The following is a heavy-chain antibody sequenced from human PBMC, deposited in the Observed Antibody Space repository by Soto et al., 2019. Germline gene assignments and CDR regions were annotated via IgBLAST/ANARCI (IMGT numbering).Heavy chain of an antibody. CDR1: GFTVSSNY. CDR3: ARKVDSEWSLGP. J-gene: IGHJ5*02. CDR2: IYSGGST. V-gene: IGHV3-66*01. D-gene: IGHD3-3*01. Sequence: VGSLRLSCAASGFTVSSNYMSWVRQAPGKGLEWVSVIYSGGSTYYADSVKGRFTISRDNSKNTLYLQMNSLRAEDTAVYYCARKVDSEWSLGPWGQGTLVTVSS.